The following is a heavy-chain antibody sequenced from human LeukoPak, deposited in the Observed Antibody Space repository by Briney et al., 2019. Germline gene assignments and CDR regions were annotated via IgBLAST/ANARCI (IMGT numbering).Heavy chain of an antibody. CDR2: ISTSGGST. V-gene: IGHV3-64*01. CDR3: ARVYCSSTSCGGRGYYMDV. CDR1: GFTFSSYA. Sequence: PGGSLRLSCAASGFTFSSYAMHWVRQAPGKGLEYVSAISTSGGSTYYANSVKGRFTISRDNSKNTLYLQMGSLRADDMAVYYCARVYCSSTSCGGRGYYMDVWGKGTTVTVSS. D-gene: IGHD2-2*01. J-gene: IGHJ6*03.